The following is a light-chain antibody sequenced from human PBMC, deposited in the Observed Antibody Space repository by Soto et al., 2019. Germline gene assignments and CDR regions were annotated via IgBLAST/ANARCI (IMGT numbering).Light chain of an antibody. Sequence: QAVVTQEPSFSVSPGGTVTLTCGLSSGSVSTHYYPTWYQQTPGQSPRTLIHSTNTRSSGVPDRFSGSILGNKAALTITGAQADDECDYYFVLYMDSGIWVFGGGTKLTVL. CDR3: VLYMDSGIWV. V-gene: IGLV8-61*01. J-gene: IGLJ3*02. CDR2: STN. CDR1: SGSVSTHYY.